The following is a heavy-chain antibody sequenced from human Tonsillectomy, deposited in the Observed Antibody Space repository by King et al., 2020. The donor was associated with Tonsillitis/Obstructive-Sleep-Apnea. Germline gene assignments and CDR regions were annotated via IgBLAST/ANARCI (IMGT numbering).Heavy chain of an antibody. D-gene: IGHD1-26*01. Sequence: QVQLVQSGAEVKKPGSSVKVSCKASGGTFSSYAISWVRQAPGQGLEWMGRIIPILGIANYAQKFQGRVTITADKSTSTAYMELSSLRSEDTAVYYCGGAYSGSYLYYYYMDVWGKGTTVTVSS. CDR1: GGTFSSYA. J-gene: IGHJ6*03. CDR3: GGAYSGSYLYYYYMDV. CDR2: IIPILGIA. V-gene: IGHV1-69*09.